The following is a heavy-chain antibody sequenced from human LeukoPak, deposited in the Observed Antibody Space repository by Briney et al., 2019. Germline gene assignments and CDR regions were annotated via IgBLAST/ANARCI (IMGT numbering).Heavy chain of an antibody. J-gene: IGHJ6*03. D-gene: IGHD3-3*01. V-gene: IGHV1-8*01. CDR1: GYTFTSYD. Sequence: ASVKVSCKASGYTFTSYDINWVRQATGQGLEWMGWMDPNTGNTGYAQKFQGRITMTGNTSISTAYMELSSLRSEDTAMYYCARGSGYDFWSGLPYYYYYMDVWGKGTTVTVSS. CDR3: ARGSGYDFWSGLPYYYYYMDV. CDR2: MDPNTGNT.